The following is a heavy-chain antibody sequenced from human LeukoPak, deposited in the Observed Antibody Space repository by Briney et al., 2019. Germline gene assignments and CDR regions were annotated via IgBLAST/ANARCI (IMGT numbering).Heavy chain of an antibody. CDR1: GGSISSSSYY. Sequence: SETLSLTCTVSGGSISSSSYYWGWIRQPPGKGLEWIGSIYYSGSTYYNPSLKSRVTISVDTSKNQFSLKLSSVTAADTAVYYCARRGVIDYGDYSFDYWGQGTLVTVSS. D-gene: IGHD4-17*01. J-gene: IGHJ4*02. V-gene: IGHV4-39*01. CDR3: ARRGVIDYGDYSFDY. CDR2: IYYSGST.